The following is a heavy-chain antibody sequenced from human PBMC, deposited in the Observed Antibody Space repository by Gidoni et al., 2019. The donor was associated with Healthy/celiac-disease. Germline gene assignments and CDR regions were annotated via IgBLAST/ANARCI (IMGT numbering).Heavy chain of an antibody. CDR1: GRSLTGYY. CDR2: INHSGST. Sequence: QVQLQQLGAGLLQPSETLSLTCAVHGRSLTGYYCSRTRQPPGKGLEWIGEINHSGSTNYNPSLKSRVTISVDTSKNQFSLKLSSVTAADTAVYYCARCRRVYYDYVGGSSPRWYFDYWGQGTLVTVSS. V-gene: IGHV4-34*01. CDR3: ARCRRVYYDYVGGSSPRWYFDY. J-gene: IGHJ4*02. D-gene: IGHD3-16*01.